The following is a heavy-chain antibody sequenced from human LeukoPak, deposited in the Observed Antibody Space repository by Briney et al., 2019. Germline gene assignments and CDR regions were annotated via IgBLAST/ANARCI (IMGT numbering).Heavy chain of an antibody. D-gene: IGHD6-19*01. CDR1: GFTFSSYW. V-gene: IGHV3-74*01. CDR2: INSDGSST. CDR3: ARDYSSGWYYDY. Sequence: GGSLRLSCAASGFTFSSYWMHWVRHAPGKGLVWVSRINSDGSSTSYADSVKGRFTISRDNAKNTLYLQMNSLRAEDTAVYYCARDYSSGWYYDYWGQGTLVTVSS. J-gene: IGHJ4*02.